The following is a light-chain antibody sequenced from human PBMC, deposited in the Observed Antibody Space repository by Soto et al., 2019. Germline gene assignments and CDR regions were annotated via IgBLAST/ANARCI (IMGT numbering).Light chain of an antibody. J-gene: IGKJ2*01. CDR3: QQYGISPYT. V-gene: IGKV3-20*01. Sequence: EIVLTQSPGTLSFSPGERATLSCRASQSVSSSYLAWYQQKPGQAPRLLIYGASSRATGIPDRFSGSGSGTDLTLTVSRLEPEDFAVYYCQQYGISPYTFGQGTKLEIK. CDR2: GAS. CDR1: QSVSSSY.